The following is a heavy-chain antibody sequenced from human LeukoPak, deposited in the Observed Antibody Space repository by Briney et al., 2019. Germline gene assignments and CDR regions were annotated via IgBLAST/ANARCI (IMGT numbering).Heavy chain of an antibody. CDR2: INHSGST. D-gene: IGHD3-10*01. J-gene: IGHJ6*04. CDR3: ARRLRGNYYGSGSSPITRQQPVMDV. CDR1: GGSFSGYY. V-gene: IGHV4-34*01. Sequence: SETLSLTYAVYGGSFSGYYWSWIRQPPGKGLEWIGEINHSGSTNYNPSLKSRVTISVDTSKNQFSLKLSSVTAADTAVYYCARRLRGNYYGSGSSPITRQQPVMDVWGKGTTVTISS.